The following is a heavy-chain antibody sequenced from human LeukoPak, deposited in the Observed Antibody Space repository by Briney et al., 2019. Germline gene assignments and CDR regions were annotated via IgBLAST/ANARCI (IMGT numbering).Heavy chain of an antibody. Sequence: SETLSLTCAVYGGSFTDYYWSWIRHLPGKGLEWIGEIHHRAGANYNPSLWGRVTISADTSKNQFSLHLTSVTPADTATFYCARGPVRDDGLTGISYYFGLDVWGHGTTVTVFS. D-gene: IGHD2-21*02. V-gene: IGHV4-34*01. J-gene: IGHJ6*02. CDR3: ARGPVRDDGLTGISYYFGLDV. CDR2: IHHRAGA. CDR1: GGSFTDYY.